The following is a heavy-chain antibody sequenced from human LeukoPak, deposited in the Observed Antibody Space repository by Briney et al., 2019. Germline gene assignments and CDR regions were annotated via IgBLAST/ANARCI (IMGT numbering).Heavy chain of an antibody. CDR3: ARFIAAPYYFDY. CDR1: GFTVSSNS. CDR2: ISYDGSNK. Sequence: GGSLRLSCTVSGFTVSSNSMSWVRQAPGKGLEWVAVISYDGSNKYYADSVKGRFTISRDNSKNTLYLQMNSLRAEDTAVYYCARFIAAPYYFDYWGRGTLVTVSS. D-gene: IGHD6-13*01. V-gene: IGHV3-30*04. J-gene: IGHJ4*02.